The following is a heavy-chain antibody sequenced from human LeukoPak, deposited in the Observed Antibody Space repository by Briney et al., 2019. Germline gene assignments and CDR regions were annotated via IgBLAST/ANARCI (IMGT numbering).Heavy chain of an antibody. J-gene: IGHJ1*01. Sequence: GGSLRLSCAASGFTVSSNYMSWVRQAPGKGLEWVSVIYSGGSTYYADSVKGRFTISRDNSKNTLYLQMNSLRAEDTAVYYCARGDQGSSWPTPFQHWGQGTLVTVSS. D-gene: IGHD6-13*01. V-gene: IGHV3-66*01. CDR3: ARGDQGSSWPTPFQH. CDR1: GFTVSSNY. CDR2: IYSGGST.